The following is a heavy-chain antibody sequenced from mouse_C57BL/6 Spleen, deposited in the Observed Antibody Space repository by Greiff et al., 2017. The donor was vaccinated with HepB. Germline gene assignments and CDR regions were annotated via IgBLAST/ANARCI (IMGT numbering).Heavy chain of an antibody. CDR2: IDLNSGGT. D-gene: IGHD1-1*01. J-gene: IGHJ2*01. V-gene: IGHV1-72*01. CDR3: ARDGSSYAGY. CDR1: FTSYW. Sequence: FTSYWMHWVKQRPGRGLEWIGRIDLNSGGTKYNEKFKSKATLTADKPASAAYMQLSSLTAEDSAVYYCARDGSSYAGYWGQGTTLTVSS.